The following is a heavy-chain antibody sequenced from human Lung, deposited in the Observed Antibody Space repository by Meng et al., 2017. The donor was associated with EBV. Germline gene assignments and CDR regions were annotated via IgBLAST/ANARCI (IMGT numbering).Heavy chain of an antibody. J-gene: IGHJ4*02. Sequence: QVQLVQSGAEVKKPGASVKVSCMVSGYTLTSYAMHWVRQAPGQRLEWMGWINAGNGNTKYSQRFQGRVTITRDTSASTAYMELSSLRSEDTTVYYCARAGYDSSGYYPQPFDYWGQGTLVTVSS. CDR1: GYTLTSYA. D-gene: IGHD3-22*01. V-gene: IGHV1-3*01. CDR3: ARAGYDSSGYYPQPFDY. CDR2: INAGNGNT.